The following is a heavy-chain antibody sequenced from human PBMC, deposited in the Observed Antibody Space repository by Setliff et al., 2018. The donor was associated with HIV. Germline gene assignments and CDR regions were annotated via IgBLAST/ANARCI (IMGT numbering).Heavy chain of an antibody. CDR3: AREAPSEPTRYYNFWSGYPDWFDP. V-gene: IGHV4-4*07. CDR2: IYNGGAS. CDR1: GASISSYY. J-gene: IGHJ5*02. D-gene: IGHD3-3*01. Sequence: SETLSLTCTVSGASISSYYWSWIRQPAGKGLEWIGRIYNGGASHYNPSLKSRVIIFLDTSKNQFSLELTSVTAAVTAVYYCAREAPSEPTRYYNFWSGYPDWFDPWGQGTLVTVSS.